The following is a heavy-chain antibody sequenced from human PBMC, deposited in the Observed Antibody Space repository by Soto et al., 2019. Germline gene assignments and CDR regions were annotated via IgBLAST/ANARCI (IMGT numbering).Heavy chain of an antibody. V-gene: IGHV3-30-3*01. CDR1: GFTFSSYA. CDR2: ISYDGSNK. J-gene: IGHJ6*02. Sequence: QVQLVESGGGVVQPGRSQRLSCAASGFTFSSYAMHWVRQAPGKGLEWVAVISYDGSNKYYADSVKGRFTISRDNSKNTLYLQMNSLRAEDTAVYYCARPLDGLYYYYYGMDVWGQGTTVTVSS. CDR3: ARPLDGLYYYYYGMDV.